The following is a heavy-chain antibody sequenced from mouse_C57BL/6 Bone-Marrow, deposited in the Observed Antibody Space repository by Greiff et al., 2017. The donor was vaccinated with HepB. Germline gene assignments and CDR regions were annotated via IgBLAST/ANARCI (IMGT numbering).Heavy chain of an antibody. D-gene: IGHD3-2*02. V-gene: IGHV14-4*01. CDR2: IDPENGDT. J-gene: IGHJ3*01. CDR1: GFNIKDDY. Sequence: VQLQQSGAELVRPGASVKLSCTASGFNIKDDYMHWVKQRPEQGLEWIGWIDPENGDTEYASKFQGKATITADTSSSTAYLQLSSLTSEDTAVYYCTTQTAQVPGFAYWGQGTLVTVSA. CDR3: TTQTAQVPGFAY.